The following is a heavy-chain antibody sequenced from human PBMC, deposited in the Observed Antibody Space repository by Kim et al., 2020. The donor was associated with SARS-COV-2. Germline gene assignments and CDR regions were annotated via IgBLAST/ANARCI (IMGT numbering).Heavy chain of an antibody. Sequence: GGSLRLSCAASGFTVSSNYMSWVRQAPGKGLEWVSVIYSGGSTYYADSVKGRFTISRDNSKNTLYLQMNSLRPEDTAVYYCARGGGTYDFWSGYLYAFDIWGQGTMVTVSS. CDR1: GFTVSSNY. CDR2: IYSGGST. V-gene: IGHV3-53*01. J-gene: IGHJ3*02. D-gene: IGHD3-3*01. CDR3: ARGGGTYDFWSGYLYAFDI.